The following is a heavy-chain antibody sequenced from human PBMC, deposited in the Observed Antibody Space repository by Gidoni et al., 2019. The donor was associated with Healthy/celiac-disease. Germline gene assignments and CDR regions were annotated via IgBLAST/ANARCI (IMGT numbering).Heavy chain of an antibody. D-gene: IGHD4-17*01. CDR2: IYYSGST. J-gene: IGHJ4*02. V-gene: IGHV4-61*01. CDR1: GGSVSSGSYY. CDR3: ARVEATVVTFDY. Sequence: QVQLQESGPGLVKPSETLSLTCTVSGGSVSSGSYYWSWIRQPPGKGLEWIGYIYYSGSTNYNPSLKSRVTISVDTSKNQFSLKLSSVTAADTAVYYCARVEATVVTFDYWGQGTLVTVSS.